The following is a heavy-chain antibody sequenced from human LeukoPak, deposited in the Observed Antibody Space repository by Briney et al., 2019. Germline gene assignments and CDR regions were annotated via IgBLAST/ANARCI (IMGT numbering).Heavy chain of an antibody. J-gene: IGHJ3*02. CDR3: ARPQDYGDGALDI. D-gene: IGHD4-17*01. Sequence: SETLSLTCTVSGGSISSYYWSWIRQPPGKGLEWIGYIYYSGSTNYNPSLKSRVTISVDTSKNQFSLKLSSVTAADTAVYYCARPQDYGDGALDIWGQGTMVTVSS. CDR1: GGSISSYY. V-gene: IGHV4-59*08. CDR2: IYYSGST.